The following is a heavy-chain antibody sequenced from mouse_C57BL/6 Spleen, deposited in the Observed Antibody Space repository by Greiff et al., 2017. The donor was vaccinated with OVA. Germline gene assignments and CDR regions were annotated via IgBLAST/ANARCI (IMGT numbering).Heavy chain of an antibody. CDR3: ARTHTAGSSSYFDY. J-gene: IGHJ2*01. Sequence: QVQLKQSGAELVKPGASVQLSCTASGFTFTSYWMHWFNQRPGQGLDWIGYINPSSGYTKYNQKFKDKATLTADKSSSTAYMQLSSRTYEDSAVYYCARTHTAGSSSYFDYWGQGTTLTVSS. V-gene: IGHV1-7*01. CDR1: GFTFTSYW. D-gene: IGHD1-1*01. CDR2: INPSSGYT.